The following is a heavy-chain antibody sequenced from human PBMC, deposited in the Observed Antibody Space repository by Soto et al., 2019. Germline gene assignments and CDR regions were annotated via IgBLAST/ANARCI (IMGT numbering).Heavy chain of an antibody. Sequence: LSLTCTVSGGSISSGDYYWSWIRQPPGKGLEWIGYIYYSGSTYYNPSLKSRVTISVDTSKNQFSLKLSSVTAADTAVYYCARDGKYYYYYGMDVWGQGTTVTVSS. D-gene: IGHD1-1*01. CDR2: IYYSGST. CDR1: GGSISSGDYY. V-gene: IGHV4-30-4*01. CDR3: ARDGKYYYYYGMDV. J-gene: IGHJ6*02.